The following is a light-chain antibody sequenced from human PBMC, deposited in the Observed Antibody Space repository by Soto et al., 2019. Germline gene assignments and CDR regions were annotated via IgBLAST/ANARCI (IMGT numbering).Light chain of an antibody. CDR1: QSVGRTF. J-gene: IGKJ4*01. V-gene: IGKV3D-20*01. Sequence: EIVLTQSPGTLSLSPGERATLSCGASQSVGRTFVAWYQQKSGLAPRLVIYEASRRATGIPDRFTGSGSGTDFTLTISRLEPEDFAVYYCQQYASAPLTFGGGTKVEIK. CDR3: QQYASAPLT. CDR2: EAS.